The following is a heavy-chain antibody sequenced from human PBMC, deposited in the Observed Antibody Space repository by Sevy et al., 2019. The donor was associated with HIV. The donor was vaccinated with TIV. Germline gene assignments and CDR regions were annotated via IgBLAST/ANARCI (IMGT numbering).Heavy chain of an antibody. J-gene: IGHJ6*02. CDR1: GGTFSSYA. CDR2: IIPILGTA. CDR3: ASEYSSSSPTYYYGMDV. D-gene: IGHD6-6*01. Sequence: ASVKVSCKASGGTFSSYAISWVRQAPGQGLEWMGGIIPILGTANYAQKFQGRVTITADESTSTAYMELSSLRSEDTAVYYCASEYSSSSPTYYYGMDVWGQGTTVTVSS. V-gene: IGHV1-69*13.